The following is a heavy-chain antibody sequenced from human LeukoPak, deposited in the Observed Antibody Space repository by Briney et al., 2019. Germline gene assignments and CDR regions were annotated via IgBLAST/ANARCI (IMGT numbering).Heavy chain of an antibody. CDR1: GFTFSSYS. CDR3: AKERGYSSSPFDS. J-gene: IGHJ4*02. D-gene: IGHD6-6*01. V-gene: IGHV3-21*04. Sequence: GGSLRLSCAASGFTFSSYSMNWVRQAPGKGLEWVSSISSSSSYIYYADSVKGRFTISRDNSKNTLYLQMNSLRAEDTAIYYCAKERGYSSSPFDSWGQGTLVTVSS. CDR2: ISSSSSYI.